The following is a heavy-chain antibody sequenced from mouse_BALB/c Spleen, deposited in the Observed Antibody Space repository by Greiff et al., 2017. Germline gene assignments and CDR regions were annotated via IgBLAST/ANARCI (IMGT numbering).Heavy chain of an antibody. CDR2: IWAGGST. J-gene: IGHJ1*01. CDR1: GFSLTSYG. Sequence: VKLVESGPGLVAPSQSLSITCTVSGFSLTSYGVHWVRQPPGKGLEWLGVIWAGGSTNYNSALMSRLSISKDNSKSQVFLKMNSLQTDDTAMYYCARDIYYYGSSYVNWYFDVWGAGTTVTVSS. V-gene: IGHV2-9*02. CDR3: ARDIYYYGSSYVNWYFDV. D-gene: IGHD1-1*01.